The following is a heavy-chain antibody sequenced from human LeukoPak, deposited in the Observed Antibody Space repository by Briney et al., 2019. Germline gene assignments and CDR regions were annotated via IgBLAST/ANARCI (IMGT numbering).Heavy chain of an antibody. V-gene: IGHV4-4*07. Sequence: SETLSLTCTVSGGSISSYYWSWIRQPAGKGLEWIGRIYTSGSTNYNPSLKSRVTMSVDTSKNQFSLKLSSVTAADTAVYYCAREELELRYYYYYYMDVWGKGTTVTVSS. CDR1: GGSISSYY. CDR2: IYTSGST. D-gene: IGHD1-7*01. CDR3: AREELELRYYYYYYMDV. J-gene: IGHJ6*03.